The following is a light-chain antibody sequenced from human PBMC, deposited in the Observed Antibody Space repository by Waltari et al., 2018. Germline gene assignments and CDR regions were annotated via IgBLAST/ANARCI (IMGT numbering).Light chain of an antibody. V-gene: IGKV3-11*01. J-gene: IGKJ3*01. CDR1: RSVSGY. CDR2: DDS. Sequence: VVLTQSPATLSLSPGERATLHCRASRSVSGYLARYQQKPGQAPRLLIYDDSKRATGIPARFTAGGSGTDFTLSISSLEAEDCAIYYCQQRRTWPPGLSFGPGTKVEMK. CDR3: QQRRTWPPGLS.